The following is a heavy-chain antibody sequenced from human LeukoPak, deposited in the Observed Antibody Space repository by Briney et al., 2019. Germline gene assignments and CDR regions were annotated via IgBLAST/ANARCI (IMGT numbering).Heavy chain of an antibody. V-gene: IGHV1-2*02. CDR2: INPNGGGT. CDR3: ARPQRPCTFSSCYAGDIVY. Sequence: GASVKVSCKASGYTFTDYYIHWVRQAPGQGLEWMGWINPNGGGTIYAQKFQGRVTVTRDTSINTAYVELSRLRYEDTAIYYCARPQRPCTFSSCYAGDIVYWGQGTLVTVSS. D-gene: IGHD2-2*01. CDR1: GYTFTDYY. J-gene: IGHJ4*02.